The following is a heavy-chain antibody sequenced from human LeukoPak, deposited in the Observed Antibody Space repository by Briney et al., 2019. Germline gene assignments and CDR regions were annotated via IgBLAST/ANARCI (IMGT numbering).Heavy chain of an antibody. J-gene: IGHJ3*01. Sequence: GGSLRLSCAASGFTFSNFGIHWVRQAPGKGLEWVALISNDGSDKYYADSVRGRFTISRDTSKNTLYMHMKSLRAEDTGVYYCATDGGYGGNRNDAFDLWGQGTMVTVSS. V-gene: IGHV3-30*03. D-gene: IGHD4-23*01. CDR1: GFTFSNFG. CDR2: ISNDGSDK. CDR3: ATDGGYGGNRNDAFDL.